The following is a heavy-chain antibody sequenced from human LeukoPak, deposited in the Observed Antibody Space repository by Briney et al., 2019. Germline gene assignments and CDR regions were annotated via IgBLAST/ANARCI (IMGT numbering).Heavy chain of an antibody. J-gene: IGHJ4*02. CDR3: ARGVEGDY. D-gene: IGHD2-15*01. Sequence: ASVKVSCKASGYTFTGYYMHWVRQAPGQGLEWMGWINPNSGGTNYAQKFQGRVTITRDTSASTAYMELSSLRSEDTAVYYCARGVEGDYWGQGTLVTVSS. CDR1: GYTFTGYY. V-gene: IGHV1-2*02. CDR2: INPNSGGT.